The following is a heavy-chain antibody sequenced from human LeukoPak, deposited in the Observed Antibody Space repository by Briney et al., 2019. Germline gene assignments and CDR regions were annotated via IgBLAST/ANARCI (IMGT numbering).Heavy chain of an antibody. CDR2: IYTSGST. D-gene: IGHD5-12*01. V-gene: IGHV4-4*07. J-gene: IGHJ4*02. CDR3: ARGGKWLTPSHFDY. Sequence: SETLSLTCTVSGGSISSYYWSWIRQPAGKGLEWIGRIYTSGSTNYNPSLKSRVTMSVDTSKNQFSLKLSSVTAADTAVYYCARGGKWLTPSHFDYWGQGTLVTVSS. CDR1: GGSISSYY.